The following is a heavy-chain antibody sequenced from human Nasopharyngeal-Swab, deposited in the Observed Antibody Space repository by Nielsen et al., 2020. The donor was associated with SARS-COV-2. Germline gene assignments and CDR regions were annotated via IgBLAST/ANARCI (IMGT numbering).Heavy chain of an antibody. Sequence: KVSCKASGGTFSSYAISWVRQAPGQGLEWMGRIIPILGIANYAQKFQGRVTVTADKSTSTAYMELSSLRSEDTAVYYCARVPPPAQYCSGGSCYSDYWGQGTLVTVSS. CDR3: ARVPPPAQYCSGGSCYSDY. D-gene: IGHD2-15*01. J-gene: IGHJ4*02. V-gene: IGHV1-69*04. CDR1: GGTFSSYA. CDR2: IIPILGIA.